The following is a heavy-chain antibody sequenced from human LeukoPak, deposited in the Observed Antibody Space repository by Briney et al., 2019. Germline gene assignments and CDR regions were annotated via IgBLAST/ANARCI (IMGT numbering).Heavy chain of an antibody. CDR1: GLTFNTYW. CDR3: AKVDGTGNSVFDY. Sequence: GGSLRLSCAASGLTFNTYWMHWVRQAPGKGLVRVSRINPDGRTTNYADSVKGRFTISRDNAKNTLYLQMNSLRVDDTATYYCAKVDGTGNSVFDYWGQGTLVPVSS. V-gene: IGHV3-74*01. D-gene: IGHD6-19*01. CDR2: INPDGRTT. J-gene: IGHJ4*02.